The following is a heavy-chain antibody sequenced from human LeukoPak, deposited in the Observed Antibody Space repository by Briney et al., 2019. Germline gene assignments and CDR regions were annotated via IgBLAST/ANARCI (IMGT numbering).Heavy chain of an antibody. V-gene: IGHV3-23*01. Sequence: GGSLRLSCAASGFTFSSYAMSWVRHAPGKGLEWVSGISGSGASTYYADSVKGRFSISRNNFKNTLYLQMNSLRAEDTAVYYCAKDHTPKIAVAGHYWGQGTLVTVSS. CDR2: ISGSGAST. D-gene: IGHD6-19*01. CDR3: AKDHTPKIAVAGHY. J-gene: IGHJ4*02. CDR1: GFTFSSYA.